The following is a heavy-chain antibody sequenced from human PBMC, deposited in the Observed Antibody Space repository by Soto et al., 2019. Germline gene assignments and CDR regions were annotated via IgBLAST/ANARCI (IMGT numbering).Heavy chain of an antibody. V-gene: IGHV4-34*01. J-gene: IGHJ4*02. CDR3: ARDKITGFFDY. D-gene: IGHD2-8*02. CDR1: GGSFSGYY. Sequence: ETLSLTCAVYGGSFSGYYWTWIRQPPGTGLEWIGEINHSGSINYNPSLKSRVTISVDTSKNQFSLKLTSVTAADTAVYYCARDKITGFFDYWGQGTLVTGSS. CDR2: INHSGSI.